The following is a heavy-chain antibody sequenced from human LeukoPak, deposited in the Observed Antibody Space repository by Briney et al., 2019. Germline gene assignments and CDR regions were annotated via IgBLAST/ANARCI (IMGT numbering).Heavy chain of an antibody. D-gene: IGHD2-2*01. CDR3: ARGIGYCSSTSCLRTYYYGMDV. CDR2: IYPGDSDT. J-gene: IGHJ6*02. V-gene: IGHV5-51*01. Sequence: GESLKISCKGSGYSFTSYWIGWVRQMPGKGLEWMGIIYPGDSDTRYSPSFQGQVTISADKSISTAYLQWSSLKASDTAMYYCARGIGYCSSTSCLRTYYYGMDVWGQGTTVTVSS. CDR1: GYSFTSYW.